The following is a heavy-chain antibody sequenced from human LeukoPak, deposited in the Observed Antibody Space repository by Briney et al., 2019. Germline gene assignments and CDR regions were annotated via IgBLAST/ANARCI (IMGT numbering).Heavy chain of an antibody. CDR2: ISGSGGST. CDR1: GFTFSNYG. D-gene: IGHD3-9*01. V-gene: IGHV3-23*01. J-gene: IGHJ4*02. CDR3: AKKGLLVTSYYFDY. Sequence: GGTLRLSCAASGFTFSNYGMSWVRQAPGKGLEWVSTISGSGGSTYYADSVKGRFTISRDNSNNTLYLQMNSLRAEDTAVYYCAKKGLLVTSYYFDYWGQGTLVTVSS.